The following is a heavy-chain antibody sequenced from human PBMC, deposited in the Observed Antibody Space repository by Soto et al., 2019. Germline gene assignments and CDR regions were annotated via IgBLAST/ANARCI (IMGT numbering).Heavy chain of an antibody. CDR3: ASSDYVWGSYRLGNYYYYYGMDV. CDR2: IIPIFGTA. J-gene: IGHJ6*02. D-gene: IGHD3-16*02. Sequence: SVKVSCKASGGTFSSYAISWVRQAPGQGLEWMGGIIPIFGTANYAQKFQGRVTITADESTSTAYMELSSLRSEDTAVYYCASSDYVWGSYRLGNYYYYYGMDVWGQGTTVTVSS. CDR1: GGTFSSYA. V-gene: IGHV1-69*13.